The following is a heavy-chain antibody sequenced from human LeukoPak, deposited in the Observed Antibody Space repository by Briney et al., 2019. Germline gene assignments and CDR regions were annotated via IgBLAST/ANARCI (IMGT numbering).Heavy chain of an antibody. CDR1: GYTFTGYY. CDR3: AINGDRSGGSCYS. Sequence: ASVKVSCKASGYTFTGYYMHWVRQAPGQGLEWMGRINPNSGGTNYAQKFQGRVTMTRDTSISTAYMELSRLRSDDTAVYYCAINGDRSGGSCYSWGQGTLVTVSS. CDR2: INPNSGGT. J-gene: IGHJ4*02. D-gene: IGHD2-15*01. V-gene: IGHV1-2*06.